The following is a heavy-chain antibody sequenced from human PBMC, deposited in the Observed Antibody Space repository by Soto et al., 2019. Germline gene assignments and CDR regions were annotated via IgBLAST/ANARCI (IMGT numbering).Heavy chain of an antibody. CDR1: GGSINNGDYY. V-gene: IGHV4-30-4*01. D-gene: IGHD4-17*01. CDR3: FRYYGARVYFVY. J-gene: IGHJ4*02. Sequence: QVQLQESGPGLVKPSQTLSLTCTVSGGSINNGDYYWSWIRQPPEKGLEWIGYIYYSGSTYYNPSLKSRVTISIDTSMNQFSLNLNSVTAADTAVYYCFRYYGARVYFVYWGQGSLVTVSS. CDR2: IYYSGST.